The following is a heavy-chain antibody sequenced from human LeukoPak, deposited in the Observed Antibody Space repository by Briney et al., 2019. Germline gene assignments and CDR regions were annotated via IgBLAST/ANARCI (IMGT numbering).Heavy chain of an antibody. D-gene: IGHD5-18*01. CDR1: GFTFSSYS. J-gene: IGHJ3*02. V-gene: IGHV3-48*02. CDR3: TRADTGRLHGLDI. Sequence: GGSLRLSCAASGFTFSSYSMNWVRQAPGKGLEWVSYISSSSSTIYYADSVKGRFTISRDNANNTLYLQMNSLRDEDTAVYYCTRADTGRLHGLDIWGQGTRVTVSS. CDR2: ISSSSSTI.